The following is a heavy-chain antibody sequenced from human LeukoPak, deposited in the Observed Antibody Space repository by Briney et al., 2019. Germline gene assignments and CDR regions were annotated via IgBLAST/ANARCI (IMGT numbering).Heavy chain of an antibody. CDR3: ATRGHGSGWSDYYYYGMDV. D-gene: IGHD6-19*01. V-gene: IGHV3-23*01. Sequence: GGSLRLSCAASGFTFSSYAMSWVRQAPGKGLEWVSPISGSGGSTYYADSVRGRFIISRDNSKNTLYLQMNSLRAEDTAVYYCATRGHGSGWSDYYYYGMDVWGQGTTVTVSS. CDR2: ISGSGGST. J-gene: IGHJ6*02. CDR1: GFTFSSYA.